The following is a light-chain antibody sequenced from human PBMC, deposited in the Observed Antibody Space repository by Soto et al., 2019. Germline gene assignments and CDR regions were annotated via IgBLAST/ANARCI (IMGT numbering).Light chain of an antibody. Sequence: EIALTQSQGTLSLSPGERATHACRASQSVSSSYLAWYQQNPGQAPRLLIYGASSRATGIPDRFSGSGSGTDFTLTISRLEPEDFAVYYCQQYGSSHTFGQGTKLEIK. CDR1: QSVSSSY. V-gene: IGKV3-20*01. J-gene: IGKJ2*01. CDR3: QQYGSSHT. CDR2: GAS.